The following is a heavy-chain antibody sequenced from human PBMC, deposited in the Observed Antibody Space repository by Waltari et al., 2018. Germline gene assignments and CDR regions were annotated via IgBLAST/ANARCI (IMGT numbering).Heavy chain of an antibody. CDR3: ATYIGASIGTAAFDV. J-gene: IGHJ3*01. CDR2: ISYSGAT. Sequence: QLHLQESGPGLVKPSDTLSVTCTVSGGSITSNRHYWGWIRQPPGKGLEWTATISYSGATYHNPSLKSRVTISVDTSKNQFSLKLSSVTAADTAVYYCATYIGASIGTAAFDVWGQGTMVTVSS. V-gene: IGHV4-39*01. CDR1: GGSITSNRHY. D-gene: IGHD3-16*01.